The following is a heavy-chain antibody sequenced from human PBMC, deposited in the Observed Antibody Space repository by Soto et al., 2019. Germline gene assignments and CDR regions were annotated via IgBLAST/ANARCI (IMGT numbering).Heavy chain of an antibody. CDR3: AREGYGSSSPYYGMDV. CDR1: GYTFTSYD. V-gene: IGHV1-8*01. CDR2: MNPNSGNT. Sequence: ASVKVSCKASGYTFTSYDINWVRQATGQGLEWMGWMNPNSGNTGYAQKFQGRVTMTRNTSISTAYMELSSLRSEDTAVYYCAREGYGSSSPYYGMDVWGQGTTVTVSS. J-gene: IGHJ6*02. D-gene: IGHD6-6*01.